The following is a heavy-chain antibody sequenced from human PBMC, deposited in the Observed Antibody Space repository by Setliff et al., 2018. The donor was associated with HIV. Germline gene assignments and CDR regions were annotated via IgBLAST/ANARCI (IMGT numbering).Heavy chain of an antibody. CDR1: GDTLTGYY. D-gene: IGHD3-9*01. CDR3: ASGRYFDWSTDQ. Sequence: ASVKVSCKASGDTLTGYYMHWVRQAPGQGLEWMGWIKPSTGGINFAHKFQGRVTLTRDTSTSTAYMELNSLRSDDTAVYYGASGRYFDWSTDQWGQGTLVTVSS. V-gene: IGHV1-2*02. J-gene: IGHJ4*02. CDR2: IKPSTGGI.